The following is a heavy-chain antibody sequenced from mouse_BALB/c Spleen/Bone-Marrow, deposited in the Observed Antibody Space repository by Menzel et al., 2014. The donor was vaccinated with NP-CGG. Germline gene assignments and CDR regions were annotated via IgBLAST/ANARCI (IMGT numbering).Heavy chain of an antibody. CDR2: INPYNGGT. Sequence: VHVKQSGPELVKPGASMKISCKASGYSFTGYTMNWVKQSHGKNLEWIGLINPYNGGTSYNQKFKGKATLTVDKSSSTAYMELLSLTSEDSAVYYCAREGDGNSYYAMDYWGQGTSVTVSS. J-gene: IGHJ4*01. D-gene: IGHD2-1*01. CDR1: GYSFTGYT. CDR3: AREGDGNSYYAMDY. V-gene: IGHV1-18*01.